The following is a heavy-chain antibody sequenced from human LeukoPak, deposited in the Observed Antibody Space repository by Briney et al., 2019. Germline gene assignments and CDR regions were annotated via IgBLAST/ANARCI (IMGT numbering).Heavy chain of an antibody. Sequence: SETLSLTCTVSGGSVSSSTYYWGWIRQPPGKEMEWIGNVYKSGSTYYKTYLKSRVTISVDTSKNQFSLKLSSVTAADTAVYYCARHGSRTLVWGSYRYEKFDYWGQGTLVTVSS. CDR2: VYKSGST. CDR1: GGSVSSSTYY. D-gene: IGHD3-16*02. CDR3: ARHGSRTLVWGSYRYEKFDY. J-gene: IGHJ4*02. V-gene: IGHV4-39*01.